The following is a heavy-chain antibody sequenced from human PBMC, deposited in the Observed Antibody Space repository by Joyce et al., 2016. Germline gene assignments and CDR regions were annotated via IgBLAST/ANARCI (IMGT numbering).Heavy chain of an antibody. Sequence: QVQLRESGPGLVKPSQTLSLTCTVSGGSISSGGYHWSWLRQHPGKDLEWIGYIYDSVSTLYNPSLKSRVALSIDTSKNHFSLKLSSVTCADTAVYYCAREVASGFTLFGVVMQRFDPWGRGTLVTVSS. CDR1: GGSISSGGYH. CDR3: AREVASGFTLFGVVMQRFDP. J-gene: IGHJ5*02. CDR2: IYDSVST. D-gene: IGHD3-3*01. V-gene: IGHV4-31*03.